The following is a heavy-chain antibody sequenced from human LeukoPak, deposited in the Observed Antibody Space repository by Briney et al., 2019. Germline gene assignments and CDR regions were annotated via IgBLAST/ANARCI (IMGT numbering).Heavy chain of an antibody. CDR2: IVVGSGNT. V-gene: IGHV1-58*01. D-gene: IGHD4-17*01. CDR3: AADPYDYGDYVLGY. Sequence: SVTVSCKASGFTFTISAVQWVRQARGQRLEWIGWIVVGSGNTNYAQKFQERVTITRDMSTSTAYMELSSLRSEDTAVYYCAADPYDYGDYVLGYWGQGTLVTVSS. J-gene: IGHJ4*02. CDR1: GFTFTISA.